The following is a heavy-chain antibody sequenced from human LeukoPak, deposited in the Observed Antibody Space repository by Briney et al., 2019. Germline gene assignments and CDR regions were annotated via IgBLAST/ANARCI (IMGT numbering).Heavy chain of an antibody. Sequence: SQTLSLSCAISGDSVSSNSVTWNWIRQSPSRGLEWLGRTYYRSTWYNDYAVSVRGRITVNPDTSKNQFSLHLNSVTPEDTAVYYCARRLTQYDCFDPWGRGILVTVSS. CDR3: ARRLTQYDCFDP. V-gene: IGHV6-1*01. CDR2: TYYRSTWYN. J-gene: IGHJ5*02. D-gene: IGHD2-2*01. CDR1: GDSVSSNSVT.